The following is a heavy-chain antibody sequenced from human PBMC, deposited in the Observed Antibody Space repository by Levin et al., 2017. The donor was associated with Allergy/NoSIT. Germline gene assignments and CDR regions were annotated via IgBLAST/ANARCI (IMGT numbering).Heavy chain of an antibody. J-gene: IGHJ4*02. CDR1: GFTFSTYA. V-gene: IGHV3-30*04. Sequence: LSLTCAASGFTFSTYAMHWVRQAPGKGLEWVAVISYDGSNKYYAESVKGRFTISRDNSKNTLYLQMNSLRVEDTAIYNCARARPFGGSGAYYFDYWGQGTLVTVAS. D-gene: IGHD3-16*01. CDR3: ARARPFGGSGAYYFDY. CDR2: ISYDGSNK.